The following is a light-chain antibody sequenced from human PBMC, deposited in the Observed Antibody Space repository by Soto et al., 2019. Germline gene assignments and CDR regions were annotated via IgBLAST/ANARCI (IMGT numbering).Light chain of an antibody. CDR3: LQHYNYPLT. J-gene: IGKJ4*01. V-gene: IGKV1-6*01. CDR2: AAS. Sequence: TQMTQSPLCLSSSAGEKIIITCRASRDVGSDVGWYQQKPGQAPKLVIYAASNVYAGVPPRFSAGGSGTDFTLTISSLQPEDFATYYCLQHYNYPLTFGGGTKVDIK. CDR1: RDVGSD.